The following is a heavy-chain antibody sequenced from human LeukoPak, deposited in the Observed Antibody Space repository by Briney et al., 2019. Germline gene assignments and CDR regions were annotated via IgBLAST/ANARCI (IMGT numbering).Heavy chain of an antibody. V-gene: IGHV3-23*01. J-gene: IGHJ4*02. CDR1: GFIFDDYG. CDR2: ISGSGGST. CDR3: AKMGVILSTDFDY. D-gene: IGHD3-10*01. Sequence: GGSLRLSCAASGFIFDDYGMTWVRQGPGKGLEWVSAISGSGGSTYYADSVKGRFTISRDNSKNTLYLQMNSLRAEDTAVYYCAKMGVILSTDFDYWGQGTLVTVSS.